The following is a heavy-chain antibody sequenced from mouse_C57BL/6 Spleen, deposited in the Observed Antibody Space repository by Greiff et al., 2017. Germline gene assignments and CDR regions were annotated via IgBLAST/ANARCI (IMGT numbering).Heavy chain of an antibody. J-gene: IGHJ4*01. CDR3: ARSELWGNYGDYAMDY. Sequence: VQLQQSGPELVKPGASVKIPCKASGYTFTDYNMDWVKQSHGKSLEWIGDINPNNGGTIYNQKFKGKATLTVDKSSSTAYMELRSLTSEDTAVYYCARSELWGNYGDYAMDYWGQGTSGTVSS. V-gene: IGHV1-18*01. CDR2: INPNNGGT. D-gene: IGHD2-1*01. CDR1: GYTFTDYN.